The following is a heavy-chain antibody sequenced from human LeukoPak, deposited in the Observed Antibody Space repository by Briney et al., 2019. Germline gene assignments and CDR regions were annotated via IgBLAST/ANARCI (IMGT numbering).Heavy chain of an antibody. Sequence: GGSLRLSCAASGFTVSSNYMSWVRQAPGKGLEWVSVIYSCGSTYYADSVKGRFTISRDNSKNTLYLQMNSLKTEDTAVYYCTTGSIFGVVIIAYYYYGMDVWGQGTTVTVSS. CDR3: TTGSIFGVVIIAYYYYGMDV. V-gene: IGHV3-53*01. J-gene: IGHJ6*02. D-gene: IGHD3-3*01. CDR2: IYSCGST. CDR1: GFTVSSNY.